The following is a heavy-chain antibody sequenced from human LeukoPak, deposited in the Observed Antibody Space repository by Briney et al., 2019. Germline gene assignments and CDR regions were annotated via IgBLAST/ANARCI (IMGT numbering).Heavy chain of an antibody. CDR2: INPNIGVT. D-gene: IGHD3-22*01. CDR1: GNTFTGNI. Sequence: ASVKVSSKASGNTFTGNIMNWVGKAPGQGLQWMGWINPNIGVTTNAKKFQGRVTMTRDTSISTAYMVLTSLRCDDTAVYYCSILNDYYDTSGYYWGQGTLATVSS. CDR3: SILNDYYDTSGYY. J-gene: IGHJ4*02. V-gene: IGHV1-2*02.